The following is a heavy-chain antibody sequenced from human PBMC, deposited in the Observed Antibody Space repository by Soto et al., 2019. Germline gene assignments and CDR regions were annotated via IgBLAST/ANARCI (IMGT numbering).Heavy chain of an antibody. V-gene: IGHV3-23*01. CDR1: GFTFSNYA. CDR3: AKDQGSSWYEIDY. Sequence: EVQLLESGGGLVQPGGSLRLSCAASGFTFSNYAVTWVRQAPWKGLEWVSTISGSGGSTYYADSVKGRFTISRDNSKNTLYLQMISLRAEDTAVYYCAKDQGSSWYEIDYWGQGTLVTVSS. CDR2: ISGSGGST. J-gene: IGHJ4*02. D-gene: IGHD6-13*01.